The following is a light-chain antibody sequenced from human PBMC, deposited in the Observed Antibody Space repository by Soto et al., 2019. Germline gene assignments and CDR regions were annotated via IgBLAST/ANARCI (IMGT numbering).Light chain of an antibody. CDR2: DAS. CDR1: QSIGNR. CDR3: QHYGGLWT. J-gene: IGKJ1*01. Sequence: DLQMTQSPSTLSPSIGDRISISCRASQSIGNRLAWYQQKPGTAPKVLIYDASTLESGVPSRFSGSGSGTKFILTISSLQPDDFANYYRQHYGGLWTFGLGTKVEIK. V-gene: IGKV1-5*01.